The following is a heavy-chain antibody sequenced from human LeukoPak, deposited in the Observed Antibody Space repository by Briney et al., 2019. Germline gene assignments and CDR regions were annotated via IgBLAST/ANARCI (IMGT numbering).Heavy chain of an antibody. J-gene: IGHJ4*02. CDR1: GGSISSYYW. D-gene: IGHD3-10*01. CDR3: ARSTYYYGSGSYSL. CDR2: IDWDDDK. Sequence: TLSLTCTVSGGSISSYYWSWIRQPPGKALEWLARIDWDDDKYYSTSLKTRLTISKDTSKNQVVLKMTNMDPVDTATYYCARSTYYYGSGSYSLWGQGTLVTVSS. V-gene: IGHV2-70*11.